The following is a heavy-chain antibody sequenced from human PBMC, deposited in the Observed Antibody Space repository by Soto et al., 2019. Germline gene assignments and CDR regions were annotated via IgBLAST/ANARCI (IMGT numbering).Heavy chain of an antibody. V-gene: IGHV3-13*01. Sequence: GGSLRLSCAASGFTFSSYDMHWVRQATGKGLEWVSAIGTAGDTYYPGSVKGRFTISRENAKNSLYLQMNSLRAEDTAVYYCARRVAARPGTSYYYYYYGMDVWGQGTTVTVSS. CDR3: ARRVAARPGTSYYYYYYGMDV. CDR1: GFTFSSYD. CDR2: IGTAGDT. J-gene: IGHJ6*02. D-gene: IGHD6-6*01.